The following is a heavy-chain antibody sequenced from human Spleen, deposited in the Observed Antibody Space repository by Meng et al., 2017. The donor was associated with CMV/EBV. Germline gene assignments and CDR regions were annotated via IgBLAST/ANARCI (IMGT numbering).Heavy chain of an antibody. Sequence: GPMLVNATPSLTLTCTFSGFSLSTSGVGVGWIRQPPGKAMDWLALIYWNDDKPYSPSLKSSLTITKDTSKNQVVLTMTNMDPVDTATYYCAHRRLAAGNYYFDYWGQGTLVTVSS. CDR1: GFSLSTSGVG. CDR3: AHRRLAAGNYYFDY. V-gene: IGHV2-5*01. J-gene: IGHJ4*02. CDR2: IYWNDDK. D-gene: IGHD6-13*01.